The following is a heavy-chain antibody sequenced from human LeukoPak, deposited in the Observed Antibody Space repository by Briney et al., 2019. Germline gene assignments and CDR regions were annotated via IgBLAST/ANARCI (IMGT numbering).Heavy chain of an antibody. V-gene: IGHV3-11*04. D-gene: IGHD2-15*01. Sequence: PGGSLRLSCAASEFTFSDYNMSWIRQAPGKGLEWVSYISSSGSTTYYADSVKGRFAISRDNAKNSLYLQMSSLSAEDTAVYYCARGVVVDYWGQGTLVTVSS. CDR1: EFTFSDYN. CDR2: ISSSGSTT. CDR3: ARGVVVDY. J-gene: IGHJ4*02.